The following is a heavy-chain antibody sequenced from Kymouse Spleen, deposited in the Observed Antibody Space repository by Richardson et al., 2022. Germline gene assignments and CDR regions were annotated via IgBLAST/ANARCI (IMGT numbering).Heavy chain of an antibody. CDR1: GFTFDDYA. J-gene: IGHJ5*02. CDR3: AKDLDWS. D-gene: IGHD3-9*01. V-gene: IGHV3-9*01. Sequence: EVQLVESGGGLVQPGRSLRLSCAASGFTFDDYAMHWVRQAPGKGLEWVSGISWNSGSIGYADSVKGRFTISRDNAKNSLYLQMNSLRAEDTALYYCAKDLDWSWGQGTLVTVSS. CDR2: ISWNSGSI.